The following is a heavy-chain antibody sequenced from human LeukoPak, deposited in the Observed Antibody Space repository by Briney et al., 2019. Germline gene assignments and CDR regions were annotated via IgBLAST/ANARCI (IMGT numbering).Heavy chain of an antibody. CDR2: IYRGGTT. D-gene: IGHD3-22*01. CDR1: GGSTISSNW. Sequence: KPSGTLSLTCVVSGGSTISSNWWSWVRQPPGKGLEWIGEIYRGGTTNYNPSLESRVTVSVDRSKNQVSLNLSSVTAADTAVYYCARHSPYYYDFDFWGQGTLVTVSS. CDR3: ARHSPYYYDFDF. J-gene: IGHJ4*02. V-gene: IGHV4-4*02.